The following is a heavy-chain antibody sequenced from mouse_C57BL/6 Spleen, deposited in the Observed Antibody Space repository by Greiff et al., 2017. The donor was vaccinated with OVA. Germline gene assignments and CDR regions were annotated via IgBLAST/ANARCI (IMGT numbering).Heavy chain of an antibody. CDR3: ARAAITTVVPRYFDV. V-gene: IGHV1-26*01. J-gene: IGHJ1*03. Sequence: EVQLQQSGPELVKPGASVKISCKASGYTFTDYYMNWVKQSHGKSLEWIGDINPNNGGTSYNQKFKGKATLTVDKSSSTAYMELRSLTSEDSAVCYCARAAITTVVPRYFDVWGTGTTVTVSS. CDR1: GYTFTDYY. D-gene: IGHD1-1*01. CDR2: INPNNGGT.